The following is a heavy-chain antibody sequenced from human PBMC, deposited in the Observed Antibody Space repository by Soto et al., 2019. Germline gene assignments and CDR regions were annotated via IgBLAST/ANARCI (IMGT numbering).Heavy chain of an antibody. CDR2: ISPNSGRA. Sequence: QVQLVQSRAEMKRPGASVKVSCKASGYTFSKYDVSWVRQAPGQGLEWLGLISPNSGRASYSEKFQGRVTMSTDTPTTTAYLELRSLRSDDTAVYYCVRQYFDFWTDYPDFDYWGQGTLVTVSS. J-gene: IGHJ4*02. CDR3: VRQYFDFWTDYPDFDY. D-gene: IGHD3-3*01. CDR1: GYTFSKYD. V-gene: IGHV1-18*04.